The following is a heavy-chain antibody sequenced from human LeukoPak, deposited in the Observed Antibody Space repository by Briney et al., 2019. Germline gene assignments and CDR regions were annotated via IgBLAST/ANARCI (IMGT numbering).Heavy chain of an antibody. Sequence: QPGGSLRLSCAASGFTFSSYSMNWVRQAPGKGLEWVSYISSSSSTIYYADSVKGRFTISRDNAKNSLYLQMNTLRAEDTAVYYCARVSSSSLFDYWGQGALVTVSS. CDR1: GFTFSSYS. V-gene: IGHV3-48*01. J-gene: IGHJ4*02. CDR3: ARVSSSSLFDY. D-gene: IGHD6-6*01. CDR2: ISSSSSTI.